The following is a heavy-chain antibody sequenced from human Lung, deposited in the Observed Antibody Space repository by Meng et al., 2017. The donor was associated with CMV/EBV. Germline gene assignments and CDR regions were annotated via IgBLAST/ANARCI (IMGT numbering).Heavy chain of an antibody. CDR2: ISSSSSYI. V-gene: IGHV3-21*01. CDR1: GFTFSSYS. CDR3: ARAPEGDGYNIDY. Sequence: GESLKISCAASGFTFSSYSLNWVRQAPGKGLEWVSSISSSSSYIYYADSVKGRFTISRDNAKNSLYLQLNSLRAEDTAVYYCARAPEGDGYNIDYWGQGTXVXVSS. D-gene: IGHD5-24*01. J-gene: IGHJ4*02.